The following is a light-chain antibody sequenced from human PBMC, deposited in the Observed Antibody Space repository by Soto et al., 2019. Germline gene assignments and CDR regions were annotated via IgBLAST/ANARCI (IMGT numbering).Light chain of an antibody. CDR1: SSNIGSNT. V-gene: IGLV1-44*01. CDR3: AVWDDSLSGYV. Sequence: VLTQAASGSGTPGQRGTISCSGSSSNIGSNTVSWYQQLPGTAPKLLIYNNNQRPSGVRDRFSGSRSGTSASLAISGLQSEDEADYYCAVWDDSLSGYVFGTGTKVTVL. CDR2: NNN. J-gene: IGLJ1*01.